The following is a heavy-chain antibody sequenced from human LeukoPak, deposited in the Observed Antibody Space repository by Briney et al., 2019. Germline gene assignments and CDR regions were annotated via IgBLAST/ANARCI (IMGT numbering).Heavy chain of an antibody. J-gene: IGHJ3*02. CDR1: GFTFSIYG. CDR3: ARDYFCSSTSCSATGAFDI. Sequence: GGSLRLSCAASGFTFSIYGMHWVRQAPGKGLEWVAVISYDGSNKYYADSVKGRFTISRDNSKNTLYLQMNSLRPEDAAVYYCARDYFCSSTSCSATGAFDIWGQGTMVTVSS. D-gene: IGHD2-2*01. V-gene: IGHV3-30*03. CDR2: ISYDGSNK.